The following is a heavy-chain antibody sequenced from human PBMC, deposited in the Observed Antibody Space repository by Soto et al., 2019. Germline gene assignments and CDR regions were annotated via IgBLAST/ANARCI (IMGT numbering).Heavy chain of an antibody. CDR2: ISGSGGST. J-gene: IGHJ4*02. CDR3: AKGSYTRNSGSYYQYFDY. Sequence: EVQLLESGGGLVQPGGSLRLSCAASGFTFSSYAMSWVRQAPGKGLEWVSAISGSGGSTYYADSVKGRFTISRDKSKNRLYLQINRMRAEDTAVYYCAKGSYTRNSGSYYQYFDYWGQGTLVAVSS. V-gene: IGHV3-23*01. D-gene: IGHD1-26*01. CDR1: GFTFSSYA.